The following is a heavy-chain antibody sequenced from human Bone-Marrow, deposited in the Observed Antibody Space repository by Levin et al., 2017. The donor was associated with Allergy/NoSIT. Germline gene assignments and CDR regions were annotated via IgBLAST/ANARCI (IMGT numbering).Heavy chain of an antibody. CDR1: GYTFTDYF. CDR3: ARLRRRGYDFADS. V-gene: IGHV1-2*02. CDR2: INPKNGVT. Sequence: GASVKVSCKTSGYTFTDYFIHWVRQAPGQGLEWIGWINPKNGVTDYTRKFEGRVTLTRDTSIGTAYMELRRLTFDDTASFHCARLRRRGYDFADSWGQATLVTISS. D-gene: IGHD3-3*01. J-gene: IGHJ5*01.